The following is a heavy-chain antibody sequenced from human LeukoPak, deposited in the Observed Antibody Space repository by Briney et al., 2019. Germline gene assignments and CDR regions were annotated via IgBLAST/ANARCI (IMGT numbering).Heavy chain of an antibody. CDR1: GYIFTGYY. V-gene: IGHV1-2*02. D-gene: IGHD2-2*01. Sequence: ASVKVSCKASGYIFTGYYIHWVRQAPGQGLEWMGWINPNSGGTNYAQKFQGRVTMTRDTSISTAYMELSRLRSDDTAVYYCARDLSYCSSTSCLGGRGQGTLVTVSS. CDR2: INPNSGGT. CDR3: ARDLSYCSSTSCLGG. J-gene: IGHJ4*02.